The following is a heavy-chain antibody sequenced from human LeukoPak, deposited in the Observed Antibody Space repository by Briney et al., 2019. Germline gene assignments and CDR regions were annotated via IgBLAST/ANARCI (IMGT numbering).Heavy chain of an antibody. V-gene: IGHV1-46*01. CDR3: ARARGYSYGYVPGLDY. Sequence: ASVKVSCKASGYTFTSYYMHWVRQAPGQGLEWMGVINPSGGSTSYAQKFQGRVTMTRDTSTSTVYMELCSLRSEDTAVYYCARARGYSYGYVPGLDYWGQGTLVTVSS. J-gene: IGHJ4*02. CDR2: INPSGGST. CDR1: GYTFTSYY. D-gene: IGHD5-18*01.